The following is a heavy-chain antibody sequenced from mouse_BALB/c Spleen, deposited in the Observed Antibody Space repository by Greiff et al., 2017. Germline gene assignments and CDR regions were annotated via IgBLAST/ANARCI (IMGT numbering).Heavy chain of an antibody. V-gene: IGHV1-9*01. J-gene: IGHJ4*01. D-gene: IGHD2-3*01. CDR1: GYTFSSYW. Sequence: VQRVESGAELMKPGASVKISCKATGYTFSSYWIEWVKQRPGHGLEWIGEILPGSGSTNYNEKFKGKATFTADTSSNTAYMQLSSLTSEDSAVYYCARSGDGYPYAMDYWGQGTSVTVSS. CDR3: ARSGDGYPYAMDY. CDR2: ILPGSGST.